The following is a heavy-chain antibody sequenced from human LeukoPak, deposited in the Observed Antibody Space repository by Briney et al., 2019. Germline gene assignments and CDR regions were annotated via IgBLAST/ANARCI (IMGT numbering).Heavy chain of an antibody. J-gene: IGHJ6*03. D-gene: IGHD3-10*01. CDR3: ARIRITMVRGVITDYYYYMDV. V-gene: IGHV1-69*13. CDR1: GGTFSSYA. CDR2: IIPIFGTA. Sequence: SVKVSCKASGGTFSSYAISWVRQAPGQGLEWMGGIIPIFGTANYAQKFQGRVTITADESTSTAYMELSSLRSEDTAVYYCARIRITMVRGVITDYYYYMDVWGKGTTVTVSS.